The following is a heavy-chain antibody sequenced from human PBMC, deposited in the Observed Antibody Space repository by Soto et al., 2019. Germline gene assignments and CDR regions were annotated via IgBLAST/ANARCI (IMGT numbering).Heavy chain of an antibody. CDR1: GFTLSSYY. CDR3: ARDGSTGTTNYHYAMAV. J-gene: IGHJ6*02. Sequence: EVQLVESGGGLVQPGGSLRLSCAASGFTLSSYYMDWVRQAPGKGLEWVSYISMSSSTIFYADSVKGRFTISRDNAKNSISLQMDSLRAEDTAVYYCARDGSTGTTNYHYAMAVWGQGTTVTVSS. CDR2: ISMSSSTI. D-gene: IGHD4-17*01. V-gene: IGHV3-48*03.